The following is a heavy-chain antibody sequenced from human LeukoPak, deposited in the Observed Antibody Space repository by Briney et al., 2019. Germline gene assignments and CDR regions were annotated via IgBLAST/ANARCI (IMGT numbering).Heavy chain of an antibody. CDR1: GYTFTSYD. D-gene: IGHD4-23*01. CDR3: ARDSGANSGWFDP. V-gene: IGHV1-8*01. Sequence: GASVKVSCKASGYTFTSYDPNWVRQATGQGLEWVGWMNPNTGQTGFAQNFQGRVTMTRDTSIGTAYMELSSLRFEDTAVYYCARDSGANSGWFDPGGQGTPVTVSS. CDR2: MNPNTGQT. J-gene: IGHJ5*02.